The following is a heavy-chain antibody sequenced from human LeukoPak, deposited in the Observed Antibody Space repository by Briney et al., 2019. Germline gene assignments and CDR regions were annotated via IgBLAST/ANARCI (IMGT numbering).Heavy chain of an antibody. D-gene: IGHD5-18*01. CDR2: IRSGGSDK. CDR3: VRDIHYAFNL. V-gene: IGHV3-48*01. J-gene: IGHJ3*01. CDR1: GFTFSSYA. Sequence: PGGSLRLSCAASGFTFSSYAMTWVRQAPGKGLEWVSNIRSGGSDKYYADSVKGRFTISRDNVKNSLYLQMNSLGAEDTAVYYCVRDIHYAFNLWGQGTMVTVS.